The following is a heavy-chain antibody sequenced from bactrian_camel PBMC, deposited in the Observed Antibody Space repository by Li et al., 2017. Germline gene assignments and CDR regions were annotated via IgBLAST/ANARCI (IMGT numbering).Heavy chain of an antibody. D-gene: IGHD6*01. V-gene: IGHV3S53*01. Sequence: VQLVESGGGSVQAGGSLRLSCTGSGFFFDLPDMGWYRQAPGEACELVSTISSDGTTYYLGSVRGRFAISRDNTKNTVYLQMNSLKPEDTAVYYCAADGLYGGNWARSLVCAEGTQGTQVTVS. CDR2: ISSDGTT. J-gene: IGHJ4*01. CDR1: GFFFDLPD.